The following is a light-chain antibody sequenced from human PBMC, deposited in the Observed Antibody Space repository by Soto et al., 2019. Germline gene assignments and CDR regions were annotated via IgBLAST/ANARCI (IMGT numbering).Light chain of an antibody. CDR3: QQYNNYSGT. CDR1: QSVNSW. CDR2: KAS. J-gene: IGKJ1*01. Sequence: DIQMTQSPSTLSASVGDRVTITCRASQSVNSWLAWYQQRPGQAPKLLIYKASILENGVPSRFSGTGSGTEFTLTSSGLQPDDFASYYCQQYNNYSGTFGQGTKVDIK. V-gene: IGKV1-5*03.